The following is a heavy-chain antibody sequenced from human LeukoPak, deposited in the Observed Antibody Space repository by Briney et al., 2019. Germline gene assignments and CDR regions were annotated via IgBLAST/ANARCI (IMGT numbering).Heavy chain of an antibody. CDR1: GGTFSSYA. V-gene: IGHV1-69*04. CDR2: IIPILGIA. D-gene: IGHD6-19*01. Sequence: SVKVSCKASGGTFSSYAISWVRQAPGQGLEWMGRIIPILGIANYAQKFQGRVTITADKSTSTAYMELSSLRSEDTAVYYCARRGWGDAFDIWGQGTMVTVSS. J-gene: IGHJ3*02. CDR3: ARRGWGDAFDI.